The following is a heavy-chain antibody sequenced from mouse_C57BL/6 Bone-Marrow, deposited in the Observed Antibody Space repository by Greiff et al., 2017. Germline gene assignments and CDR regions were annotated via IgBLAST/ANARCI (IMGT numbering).Heavy chain of an antibody. Sequence: VQLKQSGAELVKPGASVTLSCTASGFHIQDYYIHWVKQRTEQGLEWIGRIDPEDGETTSAPKFQDKATITADTSSNAAYLQLSRLTAEDTSVYYCTRSLIYYGTNYWGQGTTLTVSS. CDR2: IDPEDGET. V-gene: IGHV14-2*01. CDR3: TRSLIYYGTNY. CDR1: GFHIQDYY. D-gene: IGHD1-1*01. J-gene: IGHJ2*01.